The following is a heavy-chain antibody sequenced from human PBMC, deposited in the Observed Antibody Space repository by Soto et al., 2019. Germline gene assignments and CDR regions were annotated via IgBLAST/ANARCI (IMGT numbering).Heavy chain of an antibody. D-gene: IGHD3-10*01. Sequence: SETLSLTCNVSGGPIKTGDYYWNWIRQPPGKGPEWIGYVFYSGATNYSPSLKSRAAISMDTSKNQFSLSLTSVTAADTAVYYCARAGFSYGHLLFWGQGIRVTVSS. CDR2: VFYSGAT. CDR1: GGPIKTGDYY. J-gene: IGHJ4*02. CDR3: ARAGFSYGHLLF. V-gene: IGHV4-30-4*01.